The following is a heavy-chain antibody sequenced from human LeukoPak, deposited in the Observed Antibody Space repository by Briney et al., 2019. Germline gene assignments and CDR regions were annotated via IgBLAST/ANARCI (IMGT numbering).Heavy chain of an antibody. CDR3: ARWVSSGWYFQY. J-gene: IGHJ1*01. Sequence: SETLSLTCTVSGGSISSYYWSWIRQPPGKGLEWIGYIYYSGSTNYNPSLKSRVTISVDTSKNQFSLKLSSVPAADTAVYYCARWVSSGWYFQYWGQGTLVTVSS. CDR2: IYYSGST. V-gene: IGHV4-59*01. D-gene: IGHD6-19*01. CDR1: GGSISSYY.